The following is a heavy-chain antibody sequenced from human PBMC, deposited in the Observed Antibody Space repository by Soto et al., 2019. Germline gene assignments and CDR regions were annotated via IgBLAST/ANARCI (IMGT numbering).Heavy chain of an antibody. V-gene: IGHV1-69*06. CDR2: IIPIFGTA. J-gene: IGHJ4*02. CDR3: ATHCSGGSCYSWGPGPFDY. Sequence: QVQLVQSGAEVKKPGSSVKVSCKASGGTFSSYAISWVRQAPGQGLEWMGGIIPIFGTANYAQKFQGRVTITADKSTSTAYMELGSLRSEDRAVYYCATHCSGGSCYSWGPGPFDYWGQGTLVTVSS. CDR1: GGTFSSYA. D-gene: IGHD2-15*01.